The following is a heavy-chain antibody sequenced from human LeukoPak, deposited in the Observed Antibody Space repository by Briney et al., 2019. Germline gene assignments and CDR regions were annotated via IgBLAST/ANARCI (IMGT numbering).Heavy chain of an antibody. CDR3: AKFGVGGRFDP. D-gene: IGHD3-3*01. Sequence: GGSLRLSCAASGFSFSSYAMSWARQAPGKGLEWASAISGGGGSTNYVDSVEGRFTISRDNSKNTLYLQMNSLRAEDTAVYYCAKFGVGGRFDPWGQGTLVTVSS. CDR2: ISGGGGST. J-gene: IGHJ5*02. V-gene: IGHV3-23*01. CDR1: GFSFSSYA.